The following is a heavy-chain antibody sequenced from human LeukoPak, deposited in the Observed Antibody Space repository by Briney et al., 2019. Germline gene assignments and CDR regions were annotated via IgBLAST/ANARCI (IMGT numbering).Heavy chain of an antibody. CDR3: ARDLTIFGVVVGYFDY. D-gene: IGHD3-3*01. V-gene: IGHV4-59*12. Sequence: SETLSLTCTVSGGSISSYYWSWIRQPPGKGLEWIGYIYYSGSTNYNPSLKSRVTISVDTSKNQFSLKLSSVTAADTAVYYCARDLTIFGVVVGYFDYWGQGTLVTVSS. CDR1: GGSISSYY. J-gene: IGHJ4*02. CDR2: IYYSGST.